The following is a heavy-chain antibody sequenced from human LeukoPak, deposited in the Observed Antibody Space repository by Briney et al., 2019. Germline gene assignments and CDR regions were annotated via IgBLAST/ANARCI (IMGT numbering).Heavy chain of an antibody. Sequence: GGSLRLSCAASGFTFSYYWMSWVRQAPGKGLEWVSDISGRGGTTYYADSVKGRFTISRDNSKNTLYVQMNSLRAEDTAVYYCAKWAPLGVSYWDCWGQGTLVTVSS. CDR1: GFTFSYYW. CDR3: AKWAPLGVSYWDC. D-gene: IGHD2-21*01. CDR2: ISGRGGTT. V-gene: IGHV3-23*01. J-gene: IGHJ4*02.